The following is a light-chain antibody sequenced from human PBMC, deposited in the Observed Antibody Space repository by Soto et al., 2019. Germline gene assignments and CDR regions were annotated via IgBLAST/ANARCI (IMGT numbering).Light chain of an antibody. J-gene: IGLJ2*01. CDR1: SGHSTYA. V-gene: IGLV4-69*01. Sequence: QLVLTQSPSASASLGASVKLTCTLSSGHSTYAIAWHQQQPEKGPRYLMKVNSDGSHTKGDGIPDSFSGSSSGAERYLTISSLQSEHEAVYYCQTWGGDIPVVFGGGTKLTVL. CDR3: QTWGGDIPVV. CDR2: VNSDGSH.